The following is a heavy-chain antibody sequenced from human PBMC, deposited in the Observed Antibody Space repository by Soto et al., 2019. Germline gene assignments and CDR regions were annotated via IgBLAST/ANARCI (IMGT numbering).Heavy chain of an antibody. J-gene: IGHJ4*02. V-gene: IGHV4-39*01. Sequence: PSETRSLTCTVSAGSISSSSYYWGWIRQPPGKGLEWIGSIYYTGITHYNPSLKSRATISIDTSKNQFSLNLNSVTATDTAVYYCARPARQDAVAGNYWGQGTLVTVSS. CDR2: IYYTGIT. D-gene: IGHD6-19*01. CDR3: ARPARQDAVAGNY. CDR1: AGSISSSSYY.